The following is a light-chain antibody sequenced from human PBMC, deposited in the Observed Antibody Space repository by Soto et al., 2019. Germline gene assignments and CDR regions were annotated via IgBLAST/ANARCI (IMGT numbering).Light chain of an antibody. CDR3: QQYNSYPCT. Sequence: DIQMTQSPSTLSASVGDRVTITCRASQSISSWLAWYQKKPGKAPKLMIYDASSLQSGVPATFSGSGSGTEFTLTISSLQPDDFATYYCQQYNSYPCTFGQGTKVDIK. CDR1: QSISSW. V-gene: IGKV1-5*01. CDR2: DAS. J-gene: IGKJ1*01.